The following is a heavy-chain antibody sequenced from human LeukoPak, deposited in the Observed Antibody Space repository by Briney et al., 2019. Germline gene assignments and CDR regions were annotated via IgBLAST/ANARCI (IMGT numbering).Heavy chain of an antibody. CDR2: ISYSGST. CDR1: GFTFSSYA. V-gene: IGHV4-59*12. CDR3: ARGRYDTAMVSFDAFDI. Sequence: AGSLRLSCTASGFTFSSYARPWVRQPPGQGLESISSISYSGSTNYNPSLKSRVTISVDTSKNQFSLKRSSVTAADTAVNYCARGRYDTAMVSFDAFDIWGQGTMVTVSS. J-gene: IGHJ3*02. D-gene: IGHD5-18*01.